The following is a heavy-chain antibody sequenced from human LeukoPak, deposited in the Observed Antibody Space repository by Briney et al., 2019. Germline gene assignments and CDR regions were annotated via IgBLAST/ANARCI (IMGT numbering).Heavy chain of an antibody. V-gene: IGHV3-33*01. D-gene: IGHD2-15*01. CDR2: IWFDGSNK. Sequence: HPGGSLRLSCAASGFTFSTYGMHRVRQAPGKGLEWVAVIWFDGSNKYYVDSVKGRFTISRDNSKNTLYLQMNSLRAEDTAVFYCSRTGYFDIWGQGTMVTVSS. CDR3: SRTGYFDI. CDR1: GFTFSTYG. J-gene: IGHJ3*02.